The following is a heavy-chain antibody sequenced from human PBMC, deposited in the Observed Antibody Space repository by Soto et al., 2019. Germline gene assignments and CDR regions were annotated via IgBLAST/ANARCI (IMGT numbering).Heavy chain of an antibody. CDR3: ARDSYSSSSHYYYGMDV. V-gene: IGHV1-69*01. CDR1: GGTFSSYA. CDR2: IIPNFGTA. J-gene: IGHJ6*02. Sequence: QVQLVQSGAEVKKPGSSVKVSCKASGGTFSSYAISWVRQAPGQGLEWMGGIIPNFGTANYAQKFQGRVTITADESTSTAYMELSSLRSEDTAVYYCARDSYSSSSHYYYGMDVWGQWTTVTVSS. D-gene: IGHD6-6*01.